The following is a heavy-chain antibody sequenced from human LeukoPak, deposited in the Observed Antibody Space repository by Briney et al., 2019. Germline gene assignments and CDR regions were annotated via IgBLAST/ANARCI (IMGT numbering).Heavy chain of an antibody. J-gene: IGHJ4*02. CDR2: IWYDGNNK. CDR1: GFTFSSYG. V-gene: IGHV3-33*01. D-gene: IGHD6-19*01. CDR3: ARGIGAVDLIDY. Sequence: GRSLKLSCAASGFTFSSYGMHWVRQAPGKGLGWVAVIWYDGNNKNCADSVKGRFTISRDNSKNTLFLQMNSLRAEDTAVFYCARGIGAVDLIDYWGQGTLVTVSS.